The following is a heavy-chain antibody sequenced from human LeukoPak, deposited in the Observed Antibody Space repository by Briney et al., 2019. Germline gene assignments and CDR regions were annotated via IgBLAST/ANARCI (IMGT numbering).Heavy chain of an antibody. Sequence: SETLSLTCTVSGGSISSYYWSWIRQPPGKGLEWIGYIYYSGSTNYNPSLKSRVTISVDTSKNQFSLKLSSVTAADTAVYYCGGIAAAGRDVDYWGQGTPVTVSS. CDR1: GGSISSYY. CDR2: IYYSGST. J-gene: IGHJ4*02. D-gene: IGHD6-13*01. V-gene: IGHV4-59*01. CDR3: GGIAAAGRDVDY.